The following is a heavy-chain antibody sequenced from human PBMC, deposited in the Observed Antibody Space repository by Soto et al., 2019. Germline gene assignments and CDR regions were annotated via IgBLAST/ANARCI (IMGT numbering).Heavy chain of an antibody. J-gene: IGHJ6*02. CDR1: GFTFSSYA. D-gene: IGHD3-3*01. CDR3: AGYDFWSGYSIYYYGMDV. V-gene: IGHV3-23*01. CDR2: ISGSGGST. Sequence: GGSLRLSCAASGFTFSSYAMSWVRRAPGKGLEWVSAISGSGGSTYYADSVKGRFTISRDNSKNTLYLQMNSLRAEDTAVYYCAGYDFWSGYSIYYYGMDVWGQGTTVTVSS.